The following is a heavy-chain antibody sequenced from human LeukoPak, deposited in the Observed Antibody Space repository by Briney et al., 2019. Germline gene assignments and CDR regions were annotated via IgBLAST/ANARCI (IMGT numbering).Heavy chain of an antibody. CDR1: GGSINGRW. Sequence: SETLSLTCTVSGGSINGRWWSWIRQSPGKGLEWIGYIHFTGSTNYNPSLNGRATASVDASKNQFSLKLTSVTAADTPVYYCAGLHSQSAEEFGPWGRGTLVTVSS. J-gene: IGHJ5*02. V-gene: IGHV4-59*03. CDR3: AGLHSQSAEEFGP. CDR2: IHFTGST. D-gene: IGHD6-25*01.